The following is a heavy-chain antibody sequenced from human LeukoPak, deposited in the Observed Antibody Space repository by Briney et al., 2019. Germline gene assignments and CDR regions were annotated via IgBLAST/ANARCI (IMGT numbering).Heavy chain of an antibody. V-gene: IGHV1-69*13. CDR3: AREWGLESSGYYYAY. Sequence: SVKVSCKASGGTFSSYAISWVRQAPGQGLEWMGGITPIFGTANFAQKFQGRVSITADGSTSTAFMELSSLRSEDTAVYYCAREWGLESSGYYYAYWGQGTLVTVSS. CDR2: ITPIFGTA. J-gene: IGHJ4*02. D-gene: IGHD3-22*01. CDR1: GGTFSSYA.